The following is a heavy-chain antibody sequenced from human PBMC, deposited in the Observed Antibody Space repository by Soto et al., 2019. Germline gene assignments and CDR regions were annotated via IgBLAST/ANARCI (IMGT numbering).Heavy chain of an antibody. CDR1: GFTFSSSV. J-gene: IGHJ4*02. V-gene: IGHV3-33*01. CDR2: IWYDGSNK. D-gene: IGHD3-22*01. CDR3: ARANYYDSSPLDY. Sequence: QVQLVESGGGVVQPGRSLRLSCAASGFTFSSSVMHWVRQSPVKGLEWVAVIWYDGSNKYYADSVKGRFTISRDNSKNPLYLQMNSRRAEDTAVYYCARANYYDSSPLDYWGQGTLVTVSS.